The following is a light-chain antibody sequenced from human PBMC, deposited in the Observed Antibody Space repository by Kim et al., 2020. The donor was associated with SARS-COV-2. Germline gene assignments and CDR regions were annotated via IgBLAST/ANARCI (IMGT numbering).Light chain of an antibody. CDR3: QQYGSSPLT. Sequence: YPGEGATRSCRASQSVSSSYLAGYQQKPRQAPRLLNYGAASRATGIPDRFSGSGSGTDFTLTISRLEPEDFAGYYCQQYGSSPLTCGGGTKVDIK. CDR2: GAA. V-gene: IGKV3-20*01. CDR1: QSVSSSY. J-gene: IGKJ4*01.